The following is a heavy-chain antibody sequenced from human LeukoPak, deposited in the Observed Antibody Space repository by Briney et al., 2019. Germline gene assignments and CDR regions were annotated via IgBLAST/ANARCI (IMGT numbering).Heavy chain of an antibody. CDR2: IKEDGSEK. D-gene: IGHD5-18*01. J-gene: IGHJ4*02. CDR1: GFIFTDYW. Sequence: GGSLRLSCAASGFIFTDYWMYWVRQAPGKGLAWVANIKEDGSEKNYVDSVKGRFTISRDNAKNSVYLQMNSLRVEDTAVYYCARVRYNSGYIFDYWGQGALVTVSS. CDR3: ARVRYNSGYIFDY. V-gene: IGHV3-7*01.